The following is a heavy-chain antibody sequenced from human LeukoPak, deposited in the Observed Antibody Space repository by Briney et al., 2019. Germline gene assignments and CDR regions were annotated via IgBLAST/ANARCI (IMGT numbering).Heavy chain of an antibody. CDR2: INPNSGGT. V-gene: IGHV1-2*02. J-gene: IGHJ4*02. D-gene: IGHD1-26*01. CDR3: AREGGSYGSMDY. CDR1: GYTFTGYY. Sequence: ASVKVSCKASGYTFTGYYMHWVRQAPGQGLEWMGWINPNSGGTNYAQKLQGRVTMTTDTSTSTAYMELRSLRSDDTAVYYCAREGGSYGSMDYWGQGTLVTVSS.